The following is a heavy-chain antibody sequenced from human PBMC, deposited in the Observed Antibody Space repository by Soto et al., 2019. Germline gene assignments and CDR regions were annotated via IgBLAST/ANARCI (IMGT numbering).Heavy chain of an antibody. CDR1: GFTFNNYA. CDR2: ISGGGDTT. D-gene: IGHD3-10*01. J-gene: IGHJ4*02. CDR3: AKGRGGSYRLTTRVDF. V-gene: IGHV3-23*01. Sequence: EVQLLESGGGLVQPGGSLRLSCAASGFTFNNYAMTWVRQAPGKGLEWVSAISGGGDTTSYADSVKGRFTVSRDGSKNTLSLQMSSLSAEDTALDYCAKGRGGSYRLTTRVDFWGQGTLVTVSS.